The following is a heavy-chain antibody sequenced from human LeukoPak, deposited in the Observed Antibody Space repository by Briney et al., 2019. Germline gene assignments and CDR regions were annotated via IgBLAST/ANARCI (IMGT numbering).Heavy chain of an antibody. J-gene: IGHJ5*02. D-gene: IGHD2-2*02. CDR2: IYYSGST. V-gene: IGHV4-39*07. CDR3: ARDTGYCSSTSCFTFDP. Sequence: SETLSLTCTVSGGSISSSTYYWGWIRQPPGKGLEWIGSIYYSGSTYYNPSLEPRGTISLDTSKNQFSLKLNSVTAADTAVYYCARDTGYCSSTSCFTFDPWGQGTLVTASS. CDR1: GGSISSSTYY.